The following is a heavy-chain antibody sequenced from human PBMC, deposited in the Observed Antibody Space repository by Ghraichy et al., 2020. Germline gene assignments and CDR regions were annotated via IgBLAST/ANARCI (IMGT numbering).Heavy chain of an antibody. CDR1: GFTFSGSA. CDR3: TRTFGSSWSYYYYGMDV. J-gene: IGHJ6*02. Sequence: GGSLRLSCAASGFTFSGSAMHWVRQASGKGLEWVGRIRSKANSYATAYAASVKGRFTISRDDSKNTAYLQMNSLKTEDTAVYYCTRTFGSSWSYYYYGMDVWGQGTTVTVSS. CDR2: IRSKANSYAT. V-gene: IGHV3-73*01. D-gene: IGHD6-13*01.